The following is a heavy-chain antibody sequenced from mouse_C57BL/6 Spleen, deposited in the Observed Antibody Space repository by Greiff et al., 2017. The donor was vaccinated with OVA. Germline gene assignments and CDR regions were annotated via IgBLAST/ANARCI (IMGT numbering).Heavy chain of an antibody. V-gene: IGHV1-76*01. J-gene: IGHJ3*01. CDR3: YDYEGAY. CDR1: GYTFTDYY. CDR2: IYPGSGNT. Sequence: QVQLKQSGAELVRPGASVKLSCKASGYTFTDYYINWVKQRPGQGLEWIARIYPGSGNTYYNEKFKGKATLTAEKSSSTAYMQLSSLTSEDSAVYFCYDYEGAYWGQGTLVTVSA. D-gene: IGHD2-4*01.